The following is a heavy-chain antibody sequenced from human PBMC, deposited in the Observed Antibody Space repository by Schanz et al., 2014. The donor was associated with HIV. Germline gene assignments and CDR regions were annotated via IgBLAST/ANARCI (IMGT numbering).Heavy chain of an antibody. J-gene: IGHJ3*02. Sequence: QVQLQESGPGLVKPSETLSLTCIVSGGSIRNYFWSWIRQPAGEGLEWIGRIHATGNTNYNASLKGRVTMSVDTSKNQFSLKLTSVTAADTAVYFCARDRSGLAVPKDDAFDIWGQGTVVTVSS. V-gene: IGHV4-4*07. D-gene: IGHD6-19*01. CDR3: ARDRSGLAVPKDDAFDI. CDR1: GGSIRNYF. CDR2: IHATGNT.